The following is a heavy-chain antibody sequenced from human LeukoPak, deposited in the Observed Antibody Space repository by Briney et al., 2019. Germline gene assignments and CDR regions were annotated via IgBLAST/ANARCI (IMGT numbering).Heavy chain of an antibody. Sequence: PSQTLSLTCTVSGGSISSGGYYWSWIRQHPGKGLEWIGYIYYSGSTYYNPSLKSRVTISVDTSKNQFSLKLSSVTAADTAVYYCARDSPYSSWYYYNGGLFAFDIWGQGTMVTVSS. J-gene: IGHJ3*02. D-gene: IGHD6-13*01. CDR2: IYYSGST. CDR3: ARDSPYSSWYYYNGGLFAFDI. CDR1: GGSISSGGYY. V-gene: IGHV4-31*03.